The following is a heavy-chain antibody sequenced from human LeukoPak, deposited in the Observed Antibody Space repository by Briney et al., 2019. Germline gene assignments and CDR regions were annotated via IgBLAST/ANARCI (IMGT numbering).Heavy chain of an antibody. CDR3: ARDQRPDF. CDR1: GGSISSSSYY. CDR2: IYYSGST. J-gene: IGHJ4*02. V-gene: IGHV4-39*07. Sequence: SETLSLTCTVSGGSISSSSYYWGWLRQPPGKGLEWIGSIYYSGSTYYNPSLKSRVTMSVDTSKNQFSLKLSSVTAADTAVYYCARDQRPDFWGQGTLVTVSS.